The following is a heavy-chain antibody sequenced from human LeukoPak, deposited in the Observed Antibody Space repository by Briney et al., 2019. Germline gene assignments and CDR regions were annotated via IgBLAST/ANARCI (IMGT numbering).Heavy chain of an antibody. J-gene: IGHJ4*02. CDR1: DGSINSYY. CDR3: ARYVVVTAYFDY. D-gene: IGHD2-21*02. CDR2: IYYNGNT. V-gene: IGHV4-59*01. Sequence: SETLSLTCSVSDGSINSYYWNWIRRPPGKGLEWIGYIYYNGNTNYSPSLKSRVTMSVDTSKNLFSLKVSSVTAADTAVYYCARYVVVTAYFDYWGQGTLVTVSS.